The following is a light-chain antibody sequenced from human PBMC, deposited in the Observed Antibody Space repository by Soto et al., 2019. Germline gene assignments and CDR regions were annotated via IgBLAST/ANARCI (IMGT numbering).Light chain of an antibody. CDR2: GAS. V-gene: IGKV3-15*01. J-gene: IGKJ4*01. CDR3: QQYNNWPLLA. CDR1: QSVSSN. Sequence: EIVMTQSPATLSVSPGERATLSCRASQSVSSNLAGYQQKPGQAPRLLIYGASTRATGIPARFGGRGSGTEFTLAISSLQSEDLAVYYCQQYNNWPLLAFGRGGKVESK.